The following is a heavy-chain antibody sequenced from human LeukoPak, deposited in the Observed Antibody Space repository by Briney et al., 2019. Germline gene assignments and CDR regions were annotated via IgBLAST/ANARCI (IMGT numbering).Heavy chain of an antibody. V-gene: IGHV3-74*01. Sequence: GSLRLSCAASGFTFSNYWMHWVRQAPGKGLVWVSRIRSDGSSTTYADLVKGRFTISRDNAKNTLYLQMNSLRDEDTAVYYCAKGYYYDSSGYYRSWFDPWGQGTVVTVSS. J-gene: IGHJ5*02. CDR1: GFTFSNYW. D-gene: IGHD3-22*01. CDR2: IRSDGSST. CDR3: AKGYYYDSSGYYRSWFDP.